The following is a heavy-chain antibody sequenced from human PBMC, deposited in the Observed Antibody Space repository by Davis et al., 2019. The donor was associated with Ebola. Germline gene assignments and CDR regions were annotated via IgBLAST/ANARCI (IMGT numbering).Heavy chain of an antibody. CDR3: ARGSLSDSSPIDY. D-gene: IGHD3-22*01. CDR1: GGSTSNGDYY. V-gene: IGHV4-30-4*01. J-gene: IGHJ4*02. Sequence: SETLSLTCTVSGGSTSNGDYYWSSIRQPPGKGLEWIGFFYYSGSTYYNPSLQSRVTISVDTSKNQFSLKLNSVTATETAVYYCARGSLSDSSPIDYWGQGTLVTVSS. CDR2: FYYSGST.